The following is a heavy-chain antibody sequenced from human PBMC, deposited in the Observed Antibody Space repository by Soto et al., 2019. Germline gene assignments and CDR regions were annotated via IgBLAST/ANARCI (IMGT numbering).Heavy chain of an antibody. D-gene: IGHD2-8*02. J-gene: IGHJ4*02. Sequence: PGGSLRLSCAASGFTFSDYYICWIRLAPGKGLEWVSYISSSGSIIYYADSVKGRFTISRDNAKNSLYLQLNSLRAEDTAVYYCARDLSYYPTAGYSDYWGPATLVTVSS. CDR2: ISSSGSII. V-gene: IGHV3-11*01. CDR3: ARDLSYYPTAGYSDY. CDR1: GFTFSDYY.